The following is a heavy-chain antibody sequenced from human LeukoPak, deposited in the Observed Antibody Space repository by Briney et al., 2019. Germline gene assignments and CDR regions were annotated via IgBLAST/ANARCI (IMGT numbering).Heavy chain of an antibody. D-gene: IGHD3-9*01. CDR3: ARGGVQNLNYDILTGPIQY. J-gene: IGHJ4*02. Sequence: SVKVSCKASGYTFTSYGISWVRQAPGQGLEWMGGIIPIFGTANYAQKFQGRVTITADKSTSTAYMELSSLRSEDTAVYYCARGGVQNLNYDILTGPIQYWGQGTLVTVSS. V-gene: IGHV1-69*06. CDR1: GYTFTSYG. CDR2: IIPIFGTA.